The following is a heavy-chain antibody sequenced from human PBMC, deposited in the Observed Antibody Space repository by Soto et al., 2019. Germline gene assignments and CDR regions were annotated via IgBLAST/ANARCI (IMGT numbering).Heavy chain of an antibody. CDR3: ARRYSYGHFDY. D-gene: IGHD5-18*01. Sequence: QVQLQESGPGLVKPSETLSFTCTVSGASISSSYWSWIRQPPGKGLEWIGYIYNSGSTTYNPSLKSRVTISVDTSKNQFSLKLSSVTAADTAVYYCARRYSYGHFDYWGQGTLVTVSS. CDR2: IYNSGST. CDR1: GASISSSY. V-gene: IGHV4-59*08. J-gene: IGHJ4*02.